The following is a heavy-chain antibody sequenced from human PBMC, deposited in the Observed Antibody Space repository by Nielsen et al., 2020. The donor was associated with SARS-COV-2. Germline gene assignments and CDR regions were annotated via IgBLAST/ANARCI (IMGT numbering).Heavy chain of an antibody. CDR1: GFTLSSNS. Sequence: LTCAASGFTLSSNSMNWVRQAPGKGLEWVSYIDSSSGTTFYADSVKGRFTISRDTARNSLYLQMNSLRADDTAVYYCARETVYNWNDALGDYWGQGTLVTVSS. V-gene: IGHV3-48*04. J-gene: IGHJ4*02. CDR3: ARETVYNWNDALGDY. D-gene: IGHD1-20*01. CDR2: IDSSSGTT.